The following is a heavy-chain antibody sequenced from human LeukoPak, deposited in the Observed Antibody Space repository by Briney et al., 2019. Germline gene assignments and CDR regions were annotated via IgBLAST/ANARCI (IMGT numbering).Heavy chain of an antibody. CDR3: AKDGYCTSTSCYRHYYYYMDV. CDR1: GFTFDDYA. J-gene: IGHJ6*03. V-gene: IGHV3-43D*03. CDR2: ISWDGGST. D-gene: IGHD2-2*02. Sequence: GGSLRLSCAASGFTFDDYAMHWVRQSPGKGLEWVSLISWDGGSTFYADSVKGRFTVSRDNSKNSLYLQMSSLRADDTALYYCAKDGYCTSTSCYRHYYYYMDVWGKGTTVTVSS.